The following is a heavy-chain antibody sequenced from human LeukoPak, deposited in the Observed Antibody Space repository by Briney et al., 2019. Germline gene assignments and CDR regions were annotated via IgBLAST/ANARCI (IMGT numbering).Heavy chain of an antibody. V-gene: IGHV4-4*09. CDR2: IYASGST. J-gene: IGHJ6*03. CDR3: ARRGLTTTVVSEGDYYYYMDV. CDR1: GASISHYS. Sequence: PSETLSLTCAVSGASISHYSWRWIRQPPGKGLVWIGDIYASGSTSYNPSHTGRVTTSKDTSKNQFSLKLSSVTAADTAVYYCARRGLTTTVVSEGDYYYYMDVWGKGTTVTVSS. D-gene: IGHD4-23*01.